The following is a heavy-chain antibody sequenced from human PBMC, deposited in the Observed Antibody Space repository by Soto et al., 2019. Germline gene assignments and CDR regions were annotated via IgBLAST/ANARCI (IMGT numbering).Heavy chain of an antibody. V-gene: IGHV3-23*01. Sequence: GGSLRLSCAASGFTLSDYAMSWIRQAPGKGLEWVSTISGSGGNTYYADAVKGRFTITSDSSKNTLYLQMNSLRVDDTAIYYCAKDPRSGWYNLGWFDPWGQGTLVTVSS. CDR2: ISGSGGNT. J-gene: IGHJ5*02. CDR1: GFTLSDYA. D-gene: IGHD6-19*01. CDR3: AKDPRSGWYNLGWFDP.